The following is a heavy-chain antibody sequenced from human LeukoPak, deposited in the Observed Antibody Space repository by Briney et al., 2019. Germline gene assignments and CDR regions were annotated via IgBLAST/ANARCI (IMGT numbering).Heavy chain of an antibody. CDR3: ASRITMIVVANHAFDI. CDR1: GYSMSSGYY. CDR2: IYHSGST. V-gene: IGHV4-38-2*02. J-gene: IGHJ3*02. Sequence: SETLSLTCTVSGYSMSSGYYWGWIRTPPGKGLEGIGNIYHSGSTYYKPSLKSRVTISVDTSKNQFSLKLSSVTAADTAVYYCASRITMIVVANHAFDIWGQGTMVTVSS. D-gene: IGHD3-22*01.